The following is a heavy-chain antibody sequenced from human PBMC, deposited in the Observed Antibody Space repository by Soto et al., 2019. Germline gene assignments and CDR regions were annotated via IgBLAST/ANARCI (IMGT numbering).Heavy chain of an antibody. V-gene: IGHV1-18*01. D-gene: IGHD6-13*01. CDR2: ISTYNGDT. CDR3: ARIRAQQLDARFDY. Sequence: GASVKVSCKASGYTFARSGISWVRQAPGQGLEWMGWISTYNGDTNYAQTFQGRVTMTTDTSTSTVHMELSSLRSEDTAVYYCARIRAQQLDARFDYWGQGALVTVSS. J-gene: IGHJ4*02. CDR1: GYTFARSG.